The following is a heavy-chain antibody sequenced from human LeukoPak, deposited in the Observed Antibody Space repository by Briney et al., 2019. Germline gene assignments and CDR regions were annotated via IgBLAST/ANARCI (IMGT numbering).Heavy chain of an antibody. CDR1: GFTFSNAW. CDR3: TTEADTAMVVLDY. Sequence: GGSLRLSCAASGFTFSNAWMSWVRQAPGKGLEWAGRIKSKTDGGTTDYAAPVKGRFTISRDDSKNTLYLQMNSLKTEDTAVYYCTTEADTAMVVLDYWGQGTLVTVSS. J-gene: IGHJ4*02. V-gene: IGHV3-15*01. CDR2: IKSKTDGGTT. D-gene: IGHD5-18*01.